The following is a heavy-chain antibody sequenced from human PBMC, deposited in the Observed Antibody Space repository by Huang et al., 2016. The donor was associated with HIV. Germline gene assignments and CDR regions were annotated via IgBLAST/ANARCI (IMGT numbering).Heavy chain of an antibody. J-gene: IGHJ4*02. Sequence: QVRLVQSGAEVKKPGASVRVSCRASGYALVTSYGIPWVRQAHGQGLEWMAWIKDYEGEKNYAQKFQGRVTVTRETSTNTVYMELKSLRYDDTAVYYFDYWGQGTPVTVSS. CDR2: IKDYEGEK. CDR1: GYALVTSYG. V-gene: IGHV1-18*04. CDR3: DY.